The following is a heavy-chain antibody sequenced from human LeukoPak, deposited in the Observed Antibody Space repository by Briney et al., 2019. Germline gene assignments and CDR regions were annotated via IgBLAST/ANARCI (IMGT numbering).Heavy chain of an antibody. Sequence: SETLSLTCTVSGYSISSGCDWGWMRRPPGKGLEWIGRIYHSGSSSYHPSRKNRVTTSIDTSKNQFSLKLSCVTAADQAVYYSAREMYYYCSGSSYSSDFWGQGTLVTVSS. CDR1: GYSISSGCD. CDR3: AREMYYYCSGSSYSSDF. V-gene: IGHV4-38-2*02. CDR2: IYHSGSS. D-gene: IGHD3-10*01. J-gene: IGHJ4*02.